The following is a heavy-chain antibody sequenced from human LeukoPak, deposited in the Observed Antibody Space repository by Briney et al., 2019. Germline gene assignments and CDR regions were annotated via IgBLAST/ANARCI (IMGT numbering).Heavy chain of an antibody. CDR3: ARDSMYAFDI. D-gene: IGHD2-2*01. CDR1: GFTFSSYI. J-gene: IGHJ3*02. V-gene: IGHV3-48*01. CDR2: FSTSSGTI. Sequence: PGGSLRLSRAASGFTFSSYIMNWVRQAPGKGLEWISYFSTSSGTISYADSVKGRFTISRDNAKNSLYLQMNSLRAEDTAVYYCARDSMYAFDIWGQGTMVTVSS.